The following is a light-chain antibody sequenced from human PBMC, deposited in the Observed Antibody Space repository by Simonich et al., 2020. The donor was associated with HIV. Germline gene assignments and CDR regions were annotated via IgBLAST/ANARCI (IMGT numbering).Light chain of an antibody. V-gene: IGKV3-11*01. CDR3: QQYNNWPPMT. J-gene: IGKJ4*01. CDR1: QSISNS. Sequence: EIVLTQSPATLSLSQGERATLSCRASQSISNSLAWYRQKPGQAPRLLIYDASNRATGIPAMFSGSGSGTDFTLTISSMQSEDFAVYYCQQYNNWPPMTFGGGTKVEIK. CDR2: DAS.